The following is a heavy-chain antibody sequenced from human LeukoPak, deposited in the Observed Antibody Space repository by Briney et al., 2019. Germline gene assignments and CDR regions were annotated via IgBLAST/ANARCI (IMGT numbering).Heavy chain of an antibody. CDR1: GDSISSYY. V-gene: IGHV4-59*08. J-gene: IGHJ6*02. CDR3: ARTRLERRSRPFEDYYYGMDV. CDR2: IYYSGST. D-gene: IGHD1-1*01. Sequence: SETLSLTCTVSGDSISSYYWSWIRQPPGKGLEWIGYIYYSGSTNYNPSLKSRVTISVDTSENQLSLKVTSVTASDTAVYYCARTRLERRSRPFEDYYYGMDVWGQGTTVTVSS.